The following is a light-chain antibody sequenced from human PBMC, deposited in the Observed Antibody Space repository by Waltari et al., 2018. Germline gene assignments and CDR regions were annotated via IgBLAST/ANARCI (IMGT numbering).Light chain of an antibody. CDR2: GRS. Sequence: DIQMTQSPSTLSASVGDRVTITCRASQSISSWLAWYQQKQGKAPKILIYGRSSLQSGVPSRFSGSGSGTEFTLTISSLQPDDFAIYYCQQYKTYPHTFGQGTRLEIK. CDR3: QQYKTYPHT. J-gene: IGKJ2*01. CDR1: QSISSW. V-gene: IGKV1-5*03.